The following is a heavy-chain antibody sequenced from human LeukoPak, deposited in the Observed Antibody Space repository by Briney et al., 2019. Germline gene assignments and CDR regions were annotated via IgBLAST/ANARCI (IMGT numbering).Heavy chain of an antibody. D-gene: IGHD2-2*03. Sequence: QSGGSLRLSCAASGFTFSSYAMSWVRQAPGKGLEWVSAISGSGGSTYYADSVKGRFTISRDNSKNTLYLQMNSLRAEGTAVYYCAPQRLDIVVVPANDAFDIWGQGTMVTVSS. CDR2: ISGSGGST. CDR3: APQRLDIVVVPANDAFDI. J-gene: IGHJ3*02. CDR1: GFTFSSYA. V-gene: IGHV3-23*01.